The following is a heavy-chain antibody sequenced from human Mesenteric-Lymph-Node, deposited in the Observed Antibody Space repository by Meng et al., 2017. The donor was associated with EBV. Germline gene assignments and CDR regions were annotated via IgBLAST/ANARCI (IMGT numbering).Heavy chain of an antibody. Sequence: QLQLQESGSGLVKPSQTLSLTSTVSGGSVNSGGYSWSWIRQSPEKGLEWIGYVHHSGLTYYNPSLETRVIISLERSKNQFSLKLTSVTAADTAVYYCAGGDYVNQFNYWGQGTLVTVSS. CDR3: AGGDYVNQFNY. CDR1: GGSVNSGGYS. J-gene: IGHJ4*02. V-gene: IGHV4-30-2*06. D-gene: IGHD4-17*01. CDR2: VHHSGLT.